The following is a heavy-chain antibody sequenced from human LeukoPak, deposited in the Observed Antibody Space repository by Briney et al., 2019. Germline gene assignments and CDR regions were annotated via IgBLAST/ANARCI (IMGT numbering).Heavy chain of an antibody. V-gene: IGHV3-74*01. CDR2: INSDGSST. D-gene: IGHD3-10*01. Sequence: GGSLRLSCAASGFTFSSYWMHWVRQAPGKGLVWVSRINSDGSSTSYADSVKGRFTISRDNAKNSLFLQMNSLRAEDTAVYYCTRARGAGPGAHFDYWGQGTLVTVSS. J-gene: IGHJ4*02. CDR1: GFTFSSYW. CDR3: TRARGAGPGAHFDY.